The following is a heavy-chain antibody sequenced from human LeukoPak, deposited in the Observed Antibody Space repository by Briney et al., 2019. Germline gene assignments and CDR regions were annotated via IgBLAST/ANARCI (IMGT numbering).Heavy chain of an antibody. J-gene: IGHJ4*02. Sequence: GGSLRISCAASGFTFSNYAMTWVRQAPGKGLEWVSALSGSGGSAYYADSVKGRFTISRDNSKNTLYVQVNSLGTEDTAAYYCAKGSYYDSSGSFYFDYWGQGTLVTVSS. CDR3: AKGSYYDSSGSFYFDY. CDR1: GFTFSNYA. V-gene: IGHV3-23*01. D-gene: IGHD3-22*01. CDR2: LSGSGGSA.